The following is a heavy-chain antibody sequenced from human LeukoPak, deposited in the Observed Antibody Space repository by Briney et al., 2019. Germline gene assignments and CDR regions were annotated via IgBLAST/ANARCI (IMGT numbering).Heavy chain of an antibody. Sequence: EGSLRLPCAASGFNFGEFWMAWVRQTPGMGLEWVADIKEDGSESFYVDSVKGRFTISRDNAKNTLYLQMNSLRAEDTAVYYCARIDSSSEGFDYWGQGTLVTVSS. CDR3: ARIDSSSEGFDY. D-gene: IGHD6-6*01. V-gene: IGHV3-7*01. CDR1: GFNFGEFW. J-gene: IGHJ4*02. CDR2: IKEDGSES.